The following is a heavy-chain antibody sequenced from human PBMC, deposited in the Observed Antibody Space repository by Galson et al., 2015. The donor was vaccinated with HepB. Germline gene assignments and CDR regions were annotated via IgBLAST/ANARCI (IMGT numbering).Heavy chain of an antibody. CDR2: TYHGSKWYT. CDR1: EDSVSNNGAA. D-gene: IGHD7-27*01. V-gene: IGHV6-1*01. J-gene: IGHJ5*02. CDR3: ARDQTNWGSAVRWFDP. Sequence: CAISEDSVSNNGAAWNWIRQSPSRGLEWLGRTYHGSKWYTDYAVSVKSRITINPDTSKNQFSLQLNSVTPEDTAVYYCARDQTNWGSAVRWFDPWGQGTLVTVSS.